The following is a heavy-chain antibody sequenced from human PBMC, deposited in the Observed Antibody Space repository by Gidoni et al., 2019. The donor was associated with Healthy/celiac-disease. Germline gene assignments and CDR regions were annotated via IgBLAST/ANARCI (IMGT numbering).Heavy chain of an antibody. Sequence: EVQLLESGVALVQPGVSLRLSCAATGFPFSSSAIRWVRQAPGKGLAWVSAIGGSGGSTYYADSVKGRFTISRDNSKNTLYLQMNSLRVEDTAVYYCAKDLSEFTFGGPMGYWGQGTLVTVSS. V-gene: IGHV3-23*01. CDR2: IGGSGGST. J-gene: IGHJ4*02. CDR3: AKDLSEFTFGGPMGY. CDR1: GFPFSSSA. D-gene: IGHD3-16*01.